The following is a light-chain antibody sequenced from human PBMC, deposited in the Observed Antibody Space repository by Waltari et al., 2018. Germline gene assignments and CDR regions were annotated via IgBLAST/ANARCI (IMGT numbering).Light chain of an antibody. J-gene: IGLJ2*01. Sequence: QSALTQPRSVSGSPGQSVTISCTGTSSDVGGYNYVSWYQQHPGKAPRLMIYDVTTRPSGVPDRFSGSKSGNTASLTISVLQAEDEADYYCCSYAGSYTLFGGGTKLTVL. CDR2: DVT. V-gene: IGLV2-11*01. CDR3: CSYAGSYTL. CDR1: SSDVGGYNY.